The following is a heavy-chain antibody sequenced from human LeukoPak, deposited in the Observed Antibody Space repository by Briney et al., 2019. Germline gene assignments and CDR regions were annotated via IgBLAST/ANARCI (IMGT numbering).Heavy chain of an antibody. CDR3: ASGSSGYDP. CDR2: IYSSGTT. Sequence: PSETLSLTCAVSGGSISNYYWSWIRQPAGKGLEWIGRIYSSGTTIYNPSLKSRVTMSVDTSKNQFSLKLSSVTAADTAVYFCASGSSGYDPWGQGTLVTVSS. CDR1: GGSISNYY. V-gene: IGHV4-4*07. J-gene: IGHJ5*02. D-gene: IGHD5-12*01.